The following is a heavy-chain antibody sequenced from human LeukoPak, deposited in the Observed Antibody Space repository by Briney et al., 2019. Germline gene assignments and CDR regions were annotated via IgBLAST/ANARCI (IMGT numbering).Heavy chain of an antibody. J-gene: IGHJ4*02. CDR1: GFTFSSYG. V-gene: IGHV3-30*03. D-gene: IGHD1/OR15-1a*01. Sequence: GGSLRLSCAASGFTFSSYGMHWVRQAPGKGLEWVAVISYDGSNKYYADSVKGRFTISRDNAKNSLYLQMNSLRAEDTALYYCARDKGEPSGTTHFDYWGQGTLVTVSS. CDR2: ISYDGSNK. CDR3: ARDKGEPSGTTHFDY.